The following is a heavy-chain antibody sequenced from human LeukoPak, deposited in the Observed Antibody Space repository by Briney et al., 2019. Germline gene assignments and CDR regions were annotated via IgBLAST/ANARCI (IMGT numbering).Heavy chain of an antibody. D-gene: IGHD3-10*01. J-gene: IGHJ3*02. Sequence: ASVKVSCKASGYTFINSHINWVRQATGQGLEWMGIIYPGDSDTRYSPSFQGQVTISADKSISTAHLQWSSLKASDTAMYYCARFGPIWFGEYRGAFDIWGQGTMVTVSS. CDR3: ARFGPIWFGEYRGAFDI. CDR1: GYTFINSH. CDR2: IYPGDSDT. V-gene: IGHV5-51*01.